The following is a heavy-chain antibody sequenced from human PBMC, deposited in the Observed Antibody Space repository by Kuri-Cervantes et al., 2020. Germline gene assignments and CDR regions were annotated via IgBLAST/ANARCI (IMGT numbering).Heavy chain of an antibody. V-gene: IGHV3-48*01. CDR3: ARDRLSYDSSGYYPWYFDY. D-gene: IGHD3-22*01. CDR1: GFTFRSNS. CDR2: ISSSSSSI. J-gene: IGHJ4*02. Sequence: GGSLRLSCAASGFTFRSNSMNWVRQAPGKGLEWVSYISSSSSSIYYADSVKGRFTISRDNAKNSLYLQMNSLRAEDTAVYYCARDRLSYDSSGYYPWYFDYWGQGTLVTVSS.